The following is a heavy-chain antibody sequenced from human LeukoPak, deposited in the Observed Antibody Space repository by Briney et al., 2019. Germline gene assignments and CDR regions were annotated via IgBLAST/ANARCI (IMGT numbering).Heavy chain of an antibody. D-gene: IGHD6-19*01. V-gene: IGHV1-18*01. J-gene: IGHJ6*03. Sequence: ASVKVSCKSSGYTFTSYGINWLRQAPGQGLEWMGWITPHNGDTKYAQKFQGRVSMTEDRSTNTAYMELRSLRSDDTAVYFCARAPNSLGSAWYGYYYYYMDVWGKGTTVTVSS. CDR3: ARAPNSLGSAWYGYYYYYMDV. CDR2: ITPHNGDT. CDR1: GYTFTSYG.